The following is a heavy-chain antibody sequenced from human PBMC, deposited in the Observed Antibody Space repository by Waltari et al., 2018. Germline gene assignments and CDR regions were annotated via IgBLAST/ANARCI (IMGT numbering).Heavy chain of an antibody. J-gene: IGHJ6*03. V-gene: IGHV4-34*01. CDR3: ARSSKRNSRYYYYMDV. CDR2: INHSGST. D-gene: IGHD1-1*01. CDR1: GGSFSGYY. Sequence: QVQLQQWGAGLLKPSETLSLTCAVYGGSFSGYYWSWIRQPPGKGLEWIGEINHSGSTNSNPSLKSRVTISVDTSKNQFSLKLSSVTAADTAVYYCARSSKRNSRYYYYMDVWGKGTTVTVSS.